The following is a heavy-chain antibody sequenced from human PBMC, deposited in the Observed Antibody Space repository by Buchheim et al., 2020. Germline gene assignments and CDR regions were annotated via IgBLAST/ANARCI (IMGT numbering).Heavy chain of an antibody. CDR3: ARASNSRDYFDS. CDR1: GFTVSRYW. D-gene: IGHD4-23*01. CDR2: IAGDGSAA. Sequence: EVQLVESGGGLVQPGQSLRLSCTASGFTVSRYWIHWVRQAPGKGLVWVSRIAGDGSAADYADSVTGRVTVSRDNAKNTVYLQLNSLRAEDTGVYYCARASNSRDYFDSWGQGTL. J-gene: IGHJ4*02. V-gene: IGHV3-74*01.